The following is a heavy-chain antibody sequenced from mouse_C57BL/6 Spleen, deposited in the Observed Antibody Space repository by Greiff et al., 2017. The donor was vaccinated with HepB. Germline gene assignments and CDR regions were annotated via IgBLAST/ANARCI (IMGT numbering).Heavy chain of an antibody. Sequence: EVQGVESGGGLVKPGGSLKLSCAASGFTFSSYTMSWVRQTPEKRLEWVATISGGGGNTYYPDSVKGRFTISRDNAKNTLYLQMSSLRSEDTALYYCARRYGSSFFDYWGQGTTLTVSS. D-gene: IGHD1-1*01. CDR2: ISGGGGNT. CDR1: GFTFSSYT. J-gene: IGHJ2*01. V-gene: IGHV5-9*01. CDR3: ARRYGSSFFDY.